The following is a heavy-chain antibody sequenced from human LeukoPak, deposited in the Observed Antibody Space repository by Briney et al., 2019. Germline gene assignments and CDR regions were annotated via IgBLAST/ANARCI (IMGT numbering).Heavy chain of an antibody. CDR2: INSDGSTT. Sequence: GGSLRLSCAASGFTVSSNYMSWVRQAPGKGLEWVSRINSDGSTTNYADSVKGRFTISRDNAKNTLYLQMNSLRAEDTAVYYCARDTYGDQAYWGQGTLVTVSS. CDR1: GFTVSSNY. D-gene: IGHD4-17*01. V-gene: IGHV3-74*01. CDR3: ARDTYGDQAY. J-gene: IGHJ4*02.